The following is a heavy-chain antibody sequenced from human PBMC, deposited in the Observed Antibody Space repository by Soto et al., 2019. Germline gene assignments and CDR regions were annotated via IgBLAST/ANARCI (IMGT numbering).Heavy chain of an antibody. CDR3: ARDMGVVVFNWFDP. CDR1: GYTFTSYG. Sequence: GASVKVSCKASGYTFTSYGISWVRQAPGQGLEWMGWISAYNGNTNYAQKLQGRVTMTTDTSTSTAYMELRSLRSDDTAVYYCARDMGVVVFNWFDPWGQGTLVTVSS. J-gene: IGHJ5*02. D-gene: IGHD2-2*01. V-gene: IGHV1-18*01. CDR2: ISAYNGNT.